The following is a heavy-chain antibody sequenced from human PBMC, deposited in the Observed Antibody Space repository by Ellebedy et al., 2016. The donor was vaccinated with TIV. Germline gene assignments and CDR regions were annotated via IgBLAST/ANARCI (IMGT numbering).Heavy chain of an antibody. CDR1: GYTFTSYY. J-gene: IGHJ6*02. V-gene: IGHV1-46*01. Sequence: AASVKVSCKASGYTFTSYYMHWVRQAPGQGLEWMGVIDPSGGSPDYAQKFQGRVTMTRDTSTSTVYMELSSLRTDDTAVYYCARDRIVGSSSPYYNGMDVWGQGTTVTVSS. CDR2: IDPSGGSP. CDR3: ARDRIVGSSSPYYNGMDV. D-gene: IGHD1-26*01.